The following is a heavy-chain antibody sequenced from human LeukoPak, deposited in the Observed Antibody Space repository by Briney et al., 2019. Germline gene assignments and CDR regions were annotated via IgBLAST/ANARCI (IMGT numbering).Heavy chain of an antibody. Sequence: SETLSLTCTVSGYSISSGYYWGWIRQPPGKGLEWIGSIYHSGSTYYNPSLKSRVTISVDTSKNQFSLKLSSVTAADTAFYHCARVAIPVAGRFDCWGQGTLVTVSS. CDR3: ARVAIPVAGRFDC. V-gene: IGHV4-38-2*02. CDR2: IYHSGST. CDR1: GYSISSGYY. D-gene: IGHD6-19*01. J-gene: IGHJ4*02.